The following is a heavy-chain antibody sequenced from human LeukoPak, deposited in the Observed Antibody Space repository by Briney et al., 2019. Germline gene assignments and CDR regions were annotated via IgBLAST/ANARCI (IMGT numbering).Heavy chain of an antibody. CDR2: ISHHGSNE. CDR1: GFTFSTYP. J-gene: IGHJ4*02. D-gene: IGHD3-9*01. CDR3: ARVHDTSGYYHYFDS. Sequence: QPGGSLRLSCEASGFTFSTYPMHWVRQAPDKGLEWVAMISHHGSNEYYADSVKGRFTISRDNSKNTLYLQMNSPRVEDTAIYYCARVHDTSGYYHYFDSWGQGTLVTVSS. V-gene: IGHV3-30*14.